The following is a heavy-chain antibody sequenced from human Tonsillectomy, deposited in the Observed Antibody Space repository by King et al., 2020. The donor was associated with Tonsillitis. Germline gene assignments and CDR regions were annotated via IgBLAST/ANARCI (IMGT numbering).Heavy chain of an antibody. CDR1: GGSISRGGYY. D-gene: IGHD3-10*01. CDR3: ARDSEGSESYYFDY. V-gene: IGHV4-31*03. J-gene: IGHJ4*02. Sequence: QLQLQESGPGLVKPSQTLSLTCTVSGGSISRGGYYWSWIRQHPGKGLEWIGYIYYRGSTYYNPSLKSRVSISVDTSKSQFSLKLSSVTAADTAVYYCARDSEGSESYYFDYWGQGTQVTVSS. CDR2: IYYRGST.